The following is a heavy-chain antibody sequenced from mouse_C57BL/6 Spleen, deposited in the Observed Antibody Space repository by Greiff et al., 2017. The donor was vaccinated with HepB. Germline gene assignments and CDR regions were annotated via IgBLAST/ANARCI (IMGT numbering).Heavy chain of an antibody. CDR1: GYTFTSYW. CDR2: IDPSDSET. D-gene: IGHD3-2*02. CDR3: AREGSGYVLDY. J-gene: IGHJ2*01. V-gene: IGHV1-52*01. Sequence: QVQLQQPGAELVRPGSSVKLSCKASGYTFTSYWMHWVKQRPIQGLEWIGNIDPSDSETHYNQKFKDKATLTVDKSSSTAYMQLSSLTSEDSAVYYGAREGSGYVLDYWGQGTTLTVSS.